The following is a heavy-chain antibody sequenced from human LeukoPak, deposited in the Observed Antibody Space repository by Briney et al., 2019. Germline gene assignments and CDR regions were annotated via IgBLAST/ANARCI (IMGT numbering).Heavy chain of an antibody. J-gene: IGHJ4*02. CDR3: AMDYADYVGYFFFDY. CDR2: ISGGGETT. D-gene: IGHD4-17*01. CDR1: GFTFNNYA. V-gene: IGHV3-23*01. Sequence: GGSLRLSCAASGFTFNNYAMNWVRQAPGKGLEWVSSISGGGETTYYADSAKRRSTISRANSQHTLHLQMNSPRADDTAVYYCAMDYADYVGYFFFDYWGQGTLVTVSS.